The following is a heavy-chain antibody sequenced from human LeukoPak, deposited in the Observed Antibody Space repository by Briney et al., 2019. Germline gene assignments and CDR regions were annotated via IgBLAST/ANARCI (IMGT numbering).Heavy chain of an antibody. V-gene: IGHV1-18*01. CDR3: ARALPVLRYFDWFPRGYYFDY. Sequence: ASVKVSCKASGYTFSSYGISWVRQAPGQGLEWMGWISTYNGDTHYAQKFQGRVTMTTDTSTSTAYMALRSLRADDTAVYYCARALPVLRYFDWFPRGYYFDYWGQGTLVTVSS. CDR2: ISTYNGDT. D-gene: IGHD3-9*01. CDR1: GYTFSSYG. J-gene: IGHJ4*02.